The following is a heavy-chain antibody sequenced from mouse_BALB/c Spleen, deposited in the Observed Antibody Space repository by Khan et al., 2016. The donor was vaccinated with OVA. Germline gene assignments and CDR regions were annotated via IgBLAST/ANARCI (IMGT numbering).Heavy chain of an antibody. Sequence: QVQLKESGAELARPGASVKMSCKASGYTFTSYTIHWIKKRPGQGLEWIGYINPSNGYTNYNQKFKDKATLTTDKSSPTAYLQLSSLTSDDSAVYNCVRDGAYHRNDGWFAYWGQGTLVTVS. CDR2: INPSNGYT. CDR3: VRDGAYHRNDGWFAY. J-gene: IGHJ3*01. V-gene: IGHV1-4*01. D-gene: IGHD2-14*01. CDR1: GYTFTSYT.